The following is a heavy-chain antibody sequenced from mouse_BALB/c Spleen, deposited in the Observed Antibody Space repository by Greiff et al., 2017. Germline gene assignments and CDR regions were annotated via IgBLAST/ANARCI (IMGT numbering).Heavy chain of an antibody. CDR3: ARGEGYAMDY. CDR2: IYPGNVNT. J-gene: IGHJ4*01. V-gene: IGHV1S56*01. Sequence: VQLKESGPELVKPGASVRISCKASGYTFTSYYIHWVKQRPGQGLEWIGWIYPGNVNTKYNEKFKGKATLTADKSSSTAYMQLSSLTSEDSAVYFCARGEGYAMDYWGQGTSVTVSS. CDR1: GYTFTSYY.